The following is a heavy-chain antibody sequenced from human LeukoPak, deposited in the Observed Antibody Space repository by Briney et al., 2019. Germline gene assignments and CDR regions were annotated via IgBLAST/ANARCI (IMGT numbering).Heavy chain of an antibody. V-gene: IGHV4-59*01. D-gene: IGHD3-22*01. J-gene: IGHJ4*02. CDR3: ARDGSSGYTPFDY. CDR2: IYYSGST. CDR1: GGSTSSYY. Sequence: SETLSLTCTVSGGSTSSYYWSWIRQPPGKGLEWIGYIYYSGSTNYNPSLKSRVTISVDTSKNQFSLKLSSVTAADTAVYYCARDGSSGYTPFDYWGQGTLVTVSS.